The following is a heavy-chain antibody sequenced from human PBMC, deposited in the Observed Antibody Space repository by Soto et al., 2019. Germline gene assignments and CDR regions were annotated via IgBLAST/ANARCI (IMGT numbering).Heavy chain of an antibody. CDR2: LLYSAKH. Sequence: SETLSLTCGVSGYSITSGFYWGWVRQSPGKGLEWVGRLLYSAKHFYKPSLATRLSIAADTSMNQFSLRLTSVTAPDPALYYSTRGAGEPWARFDSWGPGPLVDVSS. V-gene: IGHV4-38-2*01. J-gene: IGHJ4*02. CDR1: GYSITSGFY. D-gene: IGHD5-12*01. CDR3: TRGAGEPWARFDS.